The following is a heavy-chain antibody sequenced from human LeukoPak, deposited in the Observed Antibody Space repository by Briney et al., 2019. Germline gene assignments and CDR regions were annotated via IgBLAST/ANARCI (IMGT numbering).Heavy chain of an antibody. CDR1: GFTFSSYA. J-gene: IGHJ4*02. Sequence: GGSLRLSCAASGFTFSSYAMSWVRQAPGKGLEWVSAISGSGGSTYYADSVKGRFTISRDNSKNTLYLQMNSLRAEDTAVYYCAKDTYYYGSGSSTDYWGQGALVTVSS. CDR2: ISGSGGST. D-gene: IGHD3-10*01. CDR3: AKDTYYYGSGSSTDY. V-gene: IGHV3-23*01.